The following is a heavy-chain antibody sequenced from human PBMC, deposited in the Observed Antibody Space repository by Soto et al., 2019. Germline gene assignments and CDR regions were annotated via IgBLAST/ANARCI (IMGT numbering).Heavy chain of an antibody. V-gene: IGHV3-66*01. D-gene: IGHD1-1*01. CDR2: IYSGGST. J-gene: IGHJ3*02. CDR1: GFPVNSNY. Sequence: QPGGSLRLSCAASGFPVNSNYMSWVRQAPGKGLEWVSVIYSGGSTYYADSVKGRFTISRDNSKNTLYLQMNSLRAEDTAVYYCARDRPPPTIRSTNNAFDIWGQGTMVTVSS. CDR3: ARDRPPPTIRSTNNAFDI.